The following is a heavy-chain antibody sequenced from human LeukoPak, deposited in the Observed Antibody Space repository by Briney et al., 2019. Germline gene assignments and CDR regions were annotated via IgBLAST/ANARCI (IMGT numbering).Heavy chain of an antibody. V-gene: IGHV3-7*03. D-gene: IGHD3-22*01. CDR3: ARETFVYDSSGYYAMVAYYFDY. Sequence: GGSLRLSCVASGFTLSSHWMHWVRQAPGKGLEWVANIKQDESEIYYVDSVKGRFTISRDNAKNSLYLQMNSLRAEDTAVYYCARETFVYDSSGYYAMVAYYFDYWGQGTLVTVSS. J-gene: IGHJ4*02. CDR1: GFTLSSHW. CDR2: IKQDESEI.